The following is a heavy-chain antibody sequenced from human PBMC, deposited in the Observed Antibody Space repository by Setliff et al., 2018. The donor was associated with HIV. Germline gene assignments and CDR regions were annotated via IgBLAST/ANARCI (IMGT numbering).Heavy chain of an antibody. CDR1: GYSFTNHY. D-gene: IGHD5-12*01. Sequence: ASVKVSYKPSGYSFTNHYMHWVRQAPGPGLEWMGVINPTGGSTRNTQKFQGRVAMTRDTSTSTVYMELSSLRSEDTAVYYCASAGAWQRNALDIWGQGTMVTVSS. CDR2: INPTGGST. J-gene: IGHJ3*02. CDR3: ASAGAWQRNALDI. V-gene: IGHV1-46*01.